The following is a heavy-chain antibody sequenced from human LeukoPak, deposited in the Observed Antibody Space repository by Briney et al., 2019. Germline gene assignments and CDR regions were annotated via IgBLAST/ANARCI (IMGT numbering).Heavy chain of an antibody. Sequence: PGGSLRLSCTASGFTVSSNYMSWVRQAPGKGLEWVSVIYSGGTTYYADSVKGRFTISRDNSKNTLYLQMNSLRADDTAVYYYARGTIGVAGTLDFWGQGTLVTVSS. D-gene: IGHD6-19*01. CDR3: ARGTIGVAGTLDF. CDR2: IYSGGTT. CDR1: GFTVSSNY. V-gene: IGHV3-53*01. J-gene: IGHJ4*02.